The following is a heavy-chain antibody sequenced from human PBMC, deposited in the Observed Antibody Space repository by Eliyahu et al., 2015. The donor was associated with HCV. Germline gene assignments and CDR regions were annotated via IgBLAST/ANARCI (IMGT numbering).Heavy chain of an antibody. CDR3: ARDRGTGLDPKPRLDV. CDR2: IYYDGKT. D-gene: IGHD3/OR15-3a*01. CDR1: GAYLNSYF. J-gene: IGHJ6*02. V-gene: IGHV4-59*01. Sequence: QVQLQQSGPGLVKPSETLSLSCTVSGAYLNSYFWSWIRQSPGRGLEWIAYIYYDGKTKYNPSLESRVTISLDTSKNQFSLKLSSVTAADTAVYYCARDRGTGLDPKPRLDVWGQGTTVTVSS.